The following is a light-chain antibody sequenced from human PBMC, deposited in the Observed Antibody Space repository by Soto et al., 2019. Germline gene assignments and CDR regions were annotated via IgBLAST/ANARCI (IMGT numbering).Light chain of an antibody. V-gene: IGKV1-5*01. CDR1: QSITNR. CDR2: DAL. Sequence: IQMTQSPSTLSASVGDRVAITCRASQSITNRLAWYQLKPGKAPKVLIYDALNLESGVPSRFSGSGYGTEFTLTIRSLQPDDFATYCCQHYGGMWTFGRGTKVDIK. J-gene: IGKJ1*01. CDR3: QHYGGMWT.